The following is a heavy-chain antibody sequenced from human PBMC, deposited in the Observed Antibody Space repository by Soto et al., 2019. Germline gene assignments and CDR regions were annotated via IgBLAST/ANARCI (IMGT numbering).Heavy chain of an antibody. J-gene: IGHJ6*02. CDR1: GFTFSSYA. CDR2: ISGSGGST. D-gene: IGHD6-19*01. CDR3: AKGSAQSAYYYYGMDV. Sequence: GGSLRLSCAASGFTFSSYAMSWVRQAPGKGLEWVSAISGSGGSTYYADSVKGRFTISRDNSKNTLYLQMNSLRAEDTAVYYCAKGSAQSAYYYYGMDVWGQGTTVTVSS. V-gene: IGHV3-23*01.